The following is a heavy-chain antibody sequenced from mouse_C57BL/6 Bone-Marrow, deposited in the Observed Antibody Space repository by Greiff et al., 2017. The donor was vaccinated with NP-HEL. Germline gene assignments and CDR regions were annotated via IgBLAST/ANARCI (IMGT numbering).Heavy chain of an antibody. J-gene: IGHJ3*01. D-gene: IGHD1-1*01. CDR2: ISYDGSN. V-gene: IGHV3-6*01. CDR1: GYSIISGYY. CDR3: AREGGYYGSPVAY. Sequence: DVQLQESGPGLVKPSQSLSLTCSVTGYSIISGYYWYWIRQFPGNKLEWMAYISYDGSNNYNPSLKNRISITRDISKNQFFLKLTSVTTEDTATYYCAREGGYYGSPVAYWGQGTLVTVSA.